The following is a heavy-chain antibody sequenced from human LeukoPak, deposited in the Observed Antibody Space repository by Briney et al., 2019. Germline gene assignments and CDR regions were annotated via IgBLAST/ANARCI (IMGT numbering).Heavy chain of an antibody. Sequence: SETLSLTCTVSGGSISSYYWSWIRQVPGKGLEWIAYIYYIGSTDYNPSLKSRVTISVDTSKNQFSLNLSSVTAADTAVYFCARDRSGYSINFDYWGQGTLVTVSS. CDR3: ARDRSGYSINFDY. V-gene: IGHV4-59*12. CDR1: GGSISSYY. J-gene: IGHJ4*02. D-gene: IGHD5-12*01. CDR2: IYYIGST.